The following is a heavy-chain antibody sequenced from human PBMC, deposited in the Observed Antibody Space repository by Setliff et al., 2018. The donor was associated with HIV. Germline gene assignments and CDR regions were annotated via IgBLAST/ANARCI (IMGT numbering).Heavy chain of an antibody. CDR2: ISYDGTKE. V-gene: IGHV3-30*04. CDR1: GFTFSNYA. J-gene: IGHJ3*02. D-gene: IGHD3-16*01. Sequence: LSCAASGFTFSNYAMHWVRQAPGKGLEWVAVISYDGTKEYYADSVKGRFTISRDNSKNTLYLQGGSLRPEDTAVYYCAKEAGVMDAFDIWGQGTMVTVSS. CDR3: AKEAGVMDAFDI.